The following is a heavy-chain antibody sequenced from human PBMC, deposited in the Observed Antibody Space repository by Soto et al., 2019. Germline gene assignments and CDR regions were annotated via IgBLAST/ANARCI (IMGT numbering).Heavy chain of an antibody. D-gene: IGHD3-22*01. CDR2: ISTNGGST. Sequence: PGGSLRLSCSASVFPFSSYAMHWVRQSPGKGLDYVASISTNGGSTHYADSVKGRSTISRDNSKNTHYLQMSSLRADDTAVYYCVKGEYYYDSSGYYPFDYWGQGT. V-gene: IGHV3-64D*06. J-gene: IGHJ4*02. CDR3: VKGEYYYDSSGYYPFDY. CDR1: VFPFSSYA.